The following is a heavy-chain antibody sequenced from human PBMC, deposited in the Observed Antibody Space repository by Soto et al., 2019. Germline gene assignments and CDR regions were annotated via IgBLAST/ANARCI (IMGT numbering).Heavy chain of an antibody. D-gene: IGHD1-26*01. CDR1: GGTFSSYA. CDR2: IIPIFGTA. J-gene: IGHJ6*02. Sequence: ASVKVSCKASGGTFSSYAISWVRQAPGQGLEWMGGIIPIFGTANYAQKFQGRVTITADESTSTAYMELNSLRAEDTAVYYCARGWELPSSYDMDVWGQGTTVTVSS. V-gene: IGHV1-69*13. CDR3: ARGWELPSSYDMDV.